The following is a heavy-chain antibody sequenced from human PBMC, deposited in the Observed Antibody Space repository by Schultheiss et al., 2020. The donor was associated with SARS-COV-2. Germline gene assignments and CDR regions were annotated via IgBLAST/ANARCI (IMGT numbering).Heavy chain of an antibody. V-gene: IGHV1-69*10. CDR3: ARGSPDYGETGYYYGMDV. Sequence: SVKVSCKASGGTFSSYAISWVRQAPGQGLEWMGGIIPILGIANYAQKFQGRVTITADESTSTAYMELSSLRSEDTAVYYCARGSPDYGETGYYYGMDVWGQGTTVTVSS. CDR1: GGTFSSYA. D-gene: IGHD4-17*01. J-gene: IGHJ6*02. CDR2: IIPILGIA.